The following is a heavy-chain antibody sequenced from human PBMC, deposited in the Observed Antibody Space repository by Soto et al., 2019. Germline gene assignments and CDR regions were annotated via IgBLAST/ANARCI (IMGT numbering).Heavy chain of an antibody. CDR2: IKVDGSEK. CDR3: ASVSV. D-gene: IGHD6-19*01. CDR1: GFTFSNYW. J-gene: IGHJ4*02. Sequence: EVQLVESGGGFVQPGGSLRLSCAASGFTFSNYWMSWVRQAPGKGLEWVANIKVDGSEKYYVDSVKGRFTISRDNAKHPLYLQINSVRTAATAVYYCASVSVRGQATVVTVSS. V-gene: IGHV3-7*05.